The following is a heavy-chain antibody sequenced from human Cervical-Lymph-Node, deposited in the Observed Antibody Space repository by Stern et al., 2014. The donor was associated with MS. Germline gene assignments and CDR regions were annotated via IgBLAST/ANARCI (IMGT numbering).Heavy chain of an antibody. CDR1: GYSLTDLS. CDR2: FDPDDAET. D-gene: IGHD4-17*01. CDR3: VRYGDYVDAFDM. V-gene: IGHV1-24*01. Sequence: VQLVESGAEVKKPGASVKVSCKGSGYSLTDLSMHWVRQPPGKGLEWMGGFDPDDAETIYAPQFQGRLTMTEDTSADTTYMELSSLRSEDTAVYYCVRYGDYVDAFDMWGQGTMVTVSS. J-gene: IGHJ3*02.